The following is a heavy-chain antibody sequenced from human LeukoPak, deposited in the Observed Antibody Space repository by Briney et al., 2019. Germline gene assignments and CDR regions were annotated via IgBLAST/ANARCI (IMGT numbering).Heavy chain of an antibody. V-gene: IGHV1-2*02. D-gene: IGHD3-9*01. J-gene: IGHJ4*02. CDR1: GYTFTCYY. CDR2: INPNSGGT. Sequence: ASVKVSCKASGYTFTCYYMHWVRQAPGQGLEWMGWINPNSGGTNYAQKFQGRVTMTRDTSISTAFMELSRLRSDDTAVYYCARDEFDSVGGSSDYWGQGTLVTVSS. CDR3: ARDEFDSVGGSSDY.